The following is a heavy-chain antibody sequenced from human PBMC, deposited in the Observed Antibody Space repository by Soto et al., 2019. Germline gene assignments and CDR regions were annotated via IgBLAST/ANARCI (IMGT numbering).Heavy chain of an antibody. D-gene: IGHD1-20*01. CDR3: ARRENNWNPSDI. Sequence: SCAASGFTFSDYYMSWIRQAPGKGLEWVSYISSSGSTIYYADSVKGRFTISRDNAKNSLYLQMNSLRAEDTAVYYCARRENNWNPSDIWGQGTMVTVSS. CDR2: ISSSGSTI. V-gene: IGHV3-11*01. CDR1: GFTFSDYY. J-gene: IGHJ3*02.